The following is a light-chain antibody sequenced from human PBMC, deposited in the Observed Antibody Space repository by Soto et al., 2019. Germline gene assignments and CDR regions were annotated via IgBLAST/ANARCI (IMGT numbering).Light chain of an antibody. V-gene: IGKV1-5*01. CDR3: QQYNGY. Sequence: DNPMTQSPSTLSASVGDRVTITCRASQSISIWLAWYQQKPGKAPKVLIYEASTLGSGVPSRFSGSGSGTEFSLTISSLQPDDFATYYCQQYNGYFGGGTKVESK. CDR2: EAS. CDR1: QSISIW. J-gene: IGKJ4*01.